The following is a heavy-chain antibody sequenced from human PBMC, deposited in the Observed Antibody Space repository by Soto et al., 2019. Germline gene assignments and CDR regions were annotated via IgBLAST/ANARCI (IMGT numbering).Heavy chain of an antibody. J-gene: IGHJ5*02. CDR3: ARALGYASWFDP. CDR2: IRASVGTT. D-gene: IGHD2-2*01. Sequence: PGGSLRLSCAASGFTFSSYAMNWVRQAPGKGLEWVSAIRASVGTTYYADSVKGRFTISRDNSKNTLYLQMNSLRAEDTAVYYCARALGYASWFDPWGQGTLVTVSS. V-gene: IGHV3-23*01. CDR1: GFTFSSYA.